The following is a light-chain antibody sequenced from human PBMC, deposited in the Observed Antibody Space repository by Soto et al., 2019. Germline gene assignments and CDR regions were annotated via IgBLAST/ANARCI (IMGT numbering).Light chain of an antibody. J-gene: IGKJ3*01. CDR1: QSVLYSSNNKNY. Sequence: DIVMTQSPDSLAVSLGERATINCKSSQSVLYSSNNKNYLAWYQQKPGQPPKLLIYWASTRESGVPDRFSGSGSGTDFTLTISSLQDEDVAVYYCQQYYSTSLFTFGPGTKVDIK. V-gene: IGKV4-1*01. CDR3: QQYYSTSLFT. CDR2: WAS.